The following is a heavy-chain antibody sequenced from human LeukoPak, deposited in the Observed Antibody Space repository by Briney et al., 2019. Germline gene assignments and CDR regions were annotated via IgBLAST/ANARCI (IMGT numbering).Heavy chain of an antibody. J-gene: IGHJ4*02. CDR3: ARDKGGPRGSLDY. CDR1: GGSISSYY. CDR2: IYYSGST. D-gene: IGHD2-15*01. Sequence: SETLSLTCTVSGGSISSYYWSWIRQPPGKGLEWIGYIYYSGSTNYNPSLKSRVSISVDTSKNQFSLKLSSVTAADTAVYYCARDKGGPRGSLDYWGQGTLVTVSS. V-gene: IGHV4-59*01.